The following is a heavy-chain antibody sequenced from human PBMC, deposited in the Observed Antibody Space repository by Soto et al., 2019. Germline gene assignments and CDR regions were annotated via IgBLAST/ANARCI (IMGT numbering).Heavy chain of an antibody. CDR1: GYTFNDYY. V-gene: IGHV1-2*02. CDR3: ATGPLYASGVANY. Sequence: ASVKVSFKASGYTFNDYYVHWERQAPGQGLEWMGYINPDGGDTKYAQKFQGRVTVTTDESASTVYLELSSLRSEDTAVYYCATGPLYASGVANYRGQGALVTVSS. D-gene: IGHD3-10*01. CDR2: INPDGGDT. J-gene: IGHJ4*02.